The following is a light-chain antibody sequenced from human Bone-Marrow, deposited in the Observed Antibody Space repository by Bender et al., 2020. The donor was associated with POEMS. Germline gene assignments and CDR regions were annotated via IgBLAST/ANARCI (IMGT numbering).Light chain of an antibody. V-gene: IGLV1-40*03. CDR1: IGAGFD. Sequence: IGAGFDAHWYQQLPGTAPKLLIYGNNIRPSGVPDRFSGSKSGDTASLTVSGLQAEDEADYYCSSFAVGSKLVFGGGTKLTVL. CDR2: GNN. CDR3: SSFAVGSKLV. J-gene: IGLJ2*01.